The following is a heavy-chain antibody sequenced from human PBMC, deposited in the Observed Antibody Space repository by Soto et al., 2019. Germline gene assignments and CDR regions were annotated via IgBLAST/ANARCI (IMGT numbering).Heavy chain of an antibody. CDR3: ARDVLVTAIRPGAFDI. V-gene: IGHV4-31*11. D-gene: IGHD2-21*02. Sequence: SETLSLTCAVSGGSISSGDYYWSWIRQPPGKGLEWIGYIYYSGSTYYNPSLKSRVTISVDTSNNQVSLKLSSVTAADTAVYYCARDVLVTAIRPGAFDIWGQGTMVTVSS. CDR2: IYYSGST. J-gene: IGHJ3*02. CDR1: GGSISSGDYY.